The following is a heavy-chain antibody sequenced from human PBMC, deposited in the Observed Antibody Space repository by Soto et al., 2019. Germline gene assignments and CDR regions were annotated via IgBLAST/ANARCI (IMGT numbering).Heavy chain of an antibody. CDR1: GGSFSGYY. CDR3: ARIGYSRRWWGRYFQH. CDR2: INHSGST. D-gene: IGHD6-13*01. J-gene: IGHJ1*01. Sequence: QVQLQQWGAGLLKPSETLSLTCAVYGGSFSGYYWSWIRQPPGKGLEWIGEINHSGSTNYNPSLKSRVTISVDPSKNQFSLKLSSVTAADTAVYYCARIGYSRRWWGRYFQHWGQGTLVTVSS. V-gene: IGHV4-34*01.